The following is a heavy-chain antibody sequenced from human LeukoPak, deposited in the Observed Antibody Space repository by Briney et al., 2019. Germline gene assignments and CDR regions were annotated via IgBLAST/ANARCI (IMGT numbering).Heavy chain of an antibody. D-gene: IGHD5-12*01. CDR3: LRDPYEAY. CDR2: IWYDGNNI. Sequence: GGSLRLSCAVSGFTFTTYGMHWVRQAPGKGLEWVAVIWYDGNNIYYADSVKGRFTISRDNSMNTLYLQMNSLGAEDTAVYYCLRDPYEAYWGQGTLVTVSS. J-gene: IGHJ4*02. V-gene: IGHV3-33*01. CDR1: GFTFTTYG.